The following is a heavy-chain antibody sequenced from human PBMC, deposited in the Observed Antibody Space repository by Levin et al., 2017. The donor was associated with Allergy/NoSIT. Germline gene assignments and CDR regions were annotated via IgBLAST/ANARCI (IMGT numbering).Heavy chain of an antibody. CDR1: GYSFTSYW. CDR2: IYPGDSDT. CDR3: ARRSCSSTSCYVDY. D-gene: IGHD2-2*01. V-gene: IGHV5-51*01. Sequence: GGSLRLSCKGSGYSFTSYWIGWVRQMPGKGLEWMGIIYPGDSDTRYSPSFQGQVTISADKSISTAYLQWSSLKASDTAMYYCARRSCSSTSCYVDYWGQGTLVTVSS. J-gene: IGHJ4*02.